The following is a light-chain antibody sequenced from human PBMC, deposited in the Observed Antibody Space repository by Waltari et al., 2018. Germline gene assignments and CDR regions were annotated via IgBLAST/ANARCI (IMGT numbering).Light chain of an antibody. CDR1: QSVSRA. V-gene: IGKV3-20*01. Sequence: ELVLTHSPGTLSLSPGESAPLSCRASQSVSRALAWYQQKPGQAPRLLIYGAPSRATGIPDKFSGSGSGTDFSLTISRLEPEDFAVYFCQHYVRLPATFGQGTKVEIK. CDR2: GAP. CDR3: QHYVRLPAT. J-gene: IGKJ1*01.